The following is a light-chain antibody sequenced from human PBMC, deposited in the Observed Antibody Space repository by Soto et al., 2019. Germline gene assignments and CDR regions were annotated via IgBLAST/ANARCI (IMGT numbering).Light chain of an antibody. Sequence: DIQMTHSPSTLSASLGDTVTISCRASQSISSWLAWYQQKPGKAPKLLIYKASSLYSGVPSRFSGSGSGTEFTLTISSLQPDDFATYYCQQYNSYQIAFGQGTRLEIK. V-gene: IGKV1-5*03. CDR1: QSISSW. J-gene: IGKJ5*01. CDR3: QQYNSYQIA. CDR2: KAS.